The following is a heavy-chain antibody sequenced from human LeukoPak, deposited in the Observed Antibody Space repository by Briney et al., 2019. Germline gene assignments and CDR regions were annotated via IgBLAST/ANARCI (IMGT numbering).Heavy chain of an antibody. CDR1: GFTFSSYG. CDR2: ISYDGSNK. CDR3: AREAMIVVVGDY. V-gene: IGHV3-30*03. Sequence: GGSLRLSCAASGFTFSSYGMHWVRQAPGKGLEWVAVISYDGSNKYYADSVKGRVTISRDNSKNTLYLQMNSLRAEDTAVYYCAREAMIVVVGDYWGQGTLVTVSS. J-gene: IGHJ4*02. D-gene: IGHD3-22*01.